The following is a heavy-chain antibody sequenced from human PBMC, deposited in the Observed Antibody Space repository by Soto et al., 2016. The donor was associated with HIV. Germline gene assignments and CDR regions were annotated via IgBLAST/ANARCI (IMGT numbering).Heavy chain of an antibody. Sequence: EVQLVETGGGLIQPGGSLRLSCAASGFTISFNYMSWVRQAPGKGLEWVSVIYSGGSTYYADSVKGRFTISRDNSKNTLYLQMNSLRAADTAVYYCARGPYSSSWYGMDVWGQGTTVTVSS. CDR2: IYSGGST. D-gene: IGHD6-13*01. CDR1: GFTISFNY. CDR3: ARGPYSSSWYGMDV. V-gene: IGHV3-53*02. J-gene: IGHJ6*02.